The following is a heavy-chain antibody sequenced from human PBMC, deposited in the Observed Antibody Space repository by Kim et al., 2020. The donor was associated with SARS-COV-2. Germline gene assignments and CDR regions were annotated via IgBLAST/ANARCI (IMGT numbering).Heavy chain of an antibody. Sequence: SETLSLTCTVSGGSISSGSYYWSWIRQPAGKGLEWIGRIYTSGSTNYNPSLKSRVTISVDTSKNQFSLKLSSVTAADTAVYYCAREDYGSGSYSNVGWLLVDYWGQGTLVTVSS. CDR1: GGSISSGSYY. CDR3: AREDYGSGSYSNVGWLLVDY. D-gene: IGHD3-10*01. V-gene: IGHV4-61*02. CDR2: IYTSGST. J-gene: IGHJ4*02.